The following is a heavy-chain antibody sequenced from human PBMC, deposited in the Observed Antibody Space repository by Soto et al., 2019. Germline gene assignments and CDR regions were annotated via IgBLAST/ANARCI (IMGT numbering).Heavy chain of an antibody. J-gene: IGHJ6*02. CDR1: GFTFSSYG. D-gene: IGHD6-13*01. CDR3: AKDGIAAAPMDV. CDR2: ISYDGSNK. V-gene: IGHV3-30*18. Sequence: QVQLVESGGGVVQPGRSLRLSFAASGFTFSSYGMHWVRQAPGKGLEWVAVISYDGSNKYYADSVKGRFTISRDNSKNTLYLQMNSLRAEDTAVYYCAKDGIAAAPMDVWGQGTTVTVSS.